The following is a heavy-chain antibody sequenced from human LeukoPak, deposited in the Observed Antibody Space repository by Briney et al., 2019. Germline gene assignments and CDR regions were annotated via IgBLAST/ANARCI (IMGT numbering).Heavy chain of an antibody. J-gene: IGHJ4*02. V-gene: IGHV3-7*01. CDR2: IKQDGSEK. D-gene: IGHD3-22*01. Sequence: PGGSLRLSCAASGFTFSSYSMNWVRQAPGKGLEWVANIKQDGSEKYYVDSVKGRFTISRDNAKNSLYLQMNSLRAEDTAVYYCARSFNKDYDSTPAFDYWGQGALVSVSS. CDR3: ARSFNKDYDSTPAFDY. CDR1: GFTFSSYS.